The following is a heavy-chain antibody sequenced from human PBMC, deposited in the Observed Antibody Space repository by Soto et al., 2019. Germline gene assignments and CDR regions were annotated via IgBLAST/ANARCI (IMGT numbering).Heavy chain of an antibody. CDR1: GYTFTSYY. D-gene: IGHD5-18*01. Sequence: QVQLVQSGAEVKKPGASVKVSCKASGYTFTSYYMHWVRQAPGQGLEWMGIINPSGGSTSYAQKLQGRVTMTRDTSTSTVYMELRSLRSEDTAVYYCARGPAVDTAMLDAFDIWGQGTMVTVSS. CDR2: INPSGGST. J-gene: IGHJ3*02. CDR3: ARGPAVDTAMLDAFDI. V-gene: IGHV1-46*01.